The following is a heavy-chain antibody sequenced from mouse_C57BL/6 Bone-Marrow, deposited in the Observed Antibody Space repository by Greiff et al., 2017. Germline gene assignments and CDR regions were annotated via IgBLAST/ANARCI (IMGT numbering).Heavy chain of an antibody. CDR1: GFTFSSYA. V-gene: IGHV5-4*03. CDR2: ISDGGSYT. Sequence: EVKVVESGGGLVKPGGSLKLSCAASGFTFSSYAMSWVRQTPEKRLEWVATISDGGSYTYYPDNVKGRFTISRDNAKNNLYLQMSHLKSEDTAMYYCSSRFPVYFDYWGQGTTLTVSS. CDR3: SSRFPVYFDY. J-gene: IGHJ2*01.